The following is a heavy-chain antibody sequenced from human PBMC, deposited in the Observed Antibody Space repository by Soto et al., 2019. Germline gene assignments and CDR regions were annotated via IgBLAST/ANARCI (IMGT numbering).Heavy chain of an antibody. J-gene: IGHJ6*02. D-gene: IGHD2-21*01. CDR1: GFTLTNNG. V-gene: IGHV3-30*18. Sequence: PGGSLRLSCVASGFTLTNNGMHWVRQAPGQGLEWVAVISSDGSSYYYGDSVRGRFTISRDTSKNTLFLEMNSLTTADTAVYYCAKDRGLAESWTLPHYYYAMDVSGQGTSVTRS. CDR2: ISSDGSSY. CDR3: AKDRGLAESWTLPHYYYAMDV.